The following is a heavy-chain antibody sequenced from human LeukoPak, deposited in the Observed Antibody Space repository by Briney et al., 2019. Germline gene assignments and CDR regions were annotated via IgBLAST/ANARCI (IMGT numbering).Heavy chain of an antibody. J-gene: IGHJ4*02. D-gene: IGHD3-22*01. V-gene: IGHV3-23*01. CDR2: ISGSGGST. CDR3: ATADYYDSSGYYRGSDY. Sequence: SGGSLRLSCAASGFTFSSYAMSWVRQAPGKELEWVSAISGSGGSTYYADSVKGRFTISRDNSKNTLYLQMNSLRAEDTAVYYCATADYYDSSGYYRGSDYWGQGTLVTVSS. CDR1: GFTFSSYA.